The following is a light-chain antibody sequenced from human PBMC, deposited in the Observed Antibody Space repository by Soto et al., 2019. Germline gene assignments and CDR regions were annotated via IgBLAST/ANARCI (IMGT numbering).Light chain of an antibody. CDR3: ATWDDSLNGQV. CDR1: RSNIGNNA. V-gene: IGLV1-36*01. J-gene: IGLJ2*01. Sequence: QPVLTQPPSVSGAPRQRVTISCSGSRSNIGNNAVNWYQQFPGRAPKLLIYYDDLLPSGVSDRFSGSKSGTSASLAISGLQSEDEADYYCATWDDSLNGQVFGGGTKLTV. CDR2: YDD.